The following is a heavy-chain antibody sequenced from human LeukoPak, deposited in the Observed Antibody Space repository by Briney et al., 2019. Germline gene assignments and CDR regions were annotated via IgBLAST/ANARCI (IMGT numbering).Heavy chain of an antibody. Sequence: GESLKISCKGSGYSFTSYWIGWVRQMPGKGLEWMGIIYPGDSDTRYSPSFQGQVTISADKSISTAYLQWSSLKASDTAMYYCARLGPGYSSGSFDYYMDVWGKGTTVTVSS. CDR3: ARLGPGYSSGSFDYYMDV. CDR1: GYSFTSYW. J-gene: IGHJ6*03. V-gene: IGHV5-51*01. CDR2: IYPGDSDT. D-gene: IGHD6-19*01.